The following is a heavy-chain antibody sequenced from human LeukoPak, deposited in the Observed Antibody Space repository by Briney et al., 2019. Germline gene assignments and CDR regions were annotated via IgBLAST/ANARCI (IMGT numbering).Heavy chain of an antibody. D-gene: IGHD4-17*01. CDR2: INSDESST. V-gene: IGHV3-74*01. CDR1: GFTFSSYW. Sequence: GGSLRLSCTASGFTFSSYWMHWVRQAPGKGLVWVSRINSDESSTNYAASVKGRFTISRDNAKDTLYLQMNSLRAEDTAVYYCARGYYGDPVAFDYWGQGTLVTVSS. CDR3: ARGYYGDPVAFDY. J-gene: IGHJ4*02.